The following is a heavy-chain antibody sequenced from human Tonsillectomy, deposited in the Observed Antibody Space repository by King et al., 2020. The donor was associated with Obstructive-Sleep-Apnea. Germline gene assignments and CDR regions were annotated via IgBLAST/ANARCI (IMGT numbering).Heavy chain of an antibody. CDR1: GGSISSYY. J-gene: IGHJ4*02. Sequence: VQLQESGPGLVKPSETLSLTCTVSGGSISSYYWSWIRQPPGKGLEWIGYIYYSGSTNYNPSLKSRVTISVDTSKNQFSLKLSSVTAADTAVYYGAGGPMTFGGVIVAISPPFDYWGQGTLVTVSS. V-gene: IGHV4-59*01. D-gene: IGHD3-16*02. CDR2: IYYSGST. CDR3: AGGPMTFGGVIVAISPPFDY.